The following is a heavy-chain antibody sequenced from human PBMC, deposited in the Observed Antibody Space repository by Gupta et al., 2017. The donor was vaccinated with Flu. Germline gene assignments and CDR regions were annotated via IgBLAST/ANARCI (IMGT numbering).Heavy chain of an antibody. CDR2: IYSGGST. CDR1: GFTVATNY. CDR3: ATKTAVY. Sequence: EVQLVESGGGLVPPGGSLRLSCAVSGFTVATNYMTWVSVIYSGGSTVYADPVKGRFTISRDSSMNTLYLQMNSLRVEDTAVYYCATKTAVYWGQGTLVTVSS. J-gene: IGHJ4*02. D-gene: IGHD2-21*02. V-gene: IGHV3-66*02.